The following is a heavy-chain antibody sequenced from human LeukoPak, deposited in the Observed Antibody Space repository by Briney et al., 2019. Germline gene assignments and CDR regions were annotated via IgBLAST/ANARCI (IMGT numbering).Heavy chain of an antibody. D-gene: IGHD3-16*01. V-gene: IGHV3-11*01. CDR2: ISSSGSTI. CDR3: ARGRLRGRYVWDY. J-gene: IGHJ4*02. CDR1: GFTFSDYY. Sequence: GGSLRLSCAASGFTFSDYYMSWIRQAPGKGLEWVSYISSSGSTIYYADSVKGRFTISRDNAKNSLYLQMNSLSAEDTAVYYCARGRLRGRYVWDYWGQGTLVTVPS.